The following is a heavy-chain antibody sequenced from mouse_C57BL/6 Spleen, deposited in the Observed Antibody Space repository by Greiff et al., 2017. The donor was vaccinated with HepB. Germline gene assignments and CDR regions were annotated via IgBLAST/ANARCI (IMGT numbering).Heavy chain of an antibody. CDR3: ARSGAQATFPDYYAMDY. V-gene: IGHV1-81*01. J-gene: IGHJ4*01. CDR1: GYTFTSYG. Sequence: QVQLQQSGAELARPGASVKLSCKASGYTFTSYGISWVKQRTGQGLEWIGEIYPRSGNTYYNEKFKGKATLTADKSSSTAYMELRSLTSEDSAVYFCARSGAQATFPDYYAMDYWGQGTSVTVSS. CDR2: IYPRSGNT. D-gene: IGHD3-2*02.